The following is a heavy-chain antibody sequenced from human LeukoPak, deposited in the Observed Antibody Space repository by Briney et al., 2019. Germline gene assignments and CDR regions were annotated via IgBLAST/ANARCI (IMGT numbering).Heavy chain of an antibody. Sequence: SVKVSCKASGGTFSSYTITWVRQAPGQGLEWMGRVLPIFGIVHYAQRFQGRVTITADKSTSTAYMEMSTLRSEDTAVYYCSGRKDYFYYGMDVWGKGTTVTVSS. J-gene: IGHJ6*04. CDR1: GGTFSSYT. CDR3: SGRKDYFYYGMDV. V-gene: IGHV1-69*02. CDR2: VLPIFGIV.